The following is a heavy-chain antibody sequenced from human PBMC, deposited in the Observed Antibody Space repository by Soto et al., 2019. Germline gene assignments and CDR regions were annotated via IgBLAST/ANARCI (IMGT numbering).Heavy chain of an antibody. CDR1: GYSFTSYY. D-gene: IGHD5-12*01. V-gene: IGHV1-46*01. Sequence: ASVKVSCKASGYSFTSYYILWVRQAPGQGLEWMGIINPRGGSASYAQKFQGRVTITADESTSTAYMELSSLRSEDTAVYYCASPPIVATIVNYYYGMDVWGQGTTVTVSS. J-gene: IGHJ6*02. CDR2: INPRGGSA. CDR3: ASPPIVATIVNYYYGMDV.